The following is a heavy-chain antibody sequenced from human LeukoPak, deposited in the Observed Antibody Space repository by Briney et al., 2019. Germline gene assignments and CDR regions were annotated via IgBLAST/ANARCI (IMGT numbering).Heavy chain of an antibody. Sequence: SETLSLTCTVSGGSISSGSYYWSWIRQPAGKGLEWIGRIYTSGSTYYNPSLKSRVTISVDTSKNQFSLKLSSVTAADTAVYYCAXQXXXFWSGYPLSYYYYYXDVXGKXXXXTV. CDR2: IYTSGST. CDR1: GGSISSGSYY. J-gene: IGHJ6*03. D-gene: IGHD3-3*01. V-gene: IGHV4-61*02. CDR3: AXQXXXFWSGYPLSYYYYYXDV.